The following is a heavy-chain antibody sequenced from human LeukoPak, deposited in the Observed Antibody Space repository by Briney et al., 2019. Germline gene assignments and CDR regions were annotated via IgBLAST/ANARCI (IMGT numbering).Heavy chain of an antibody. CDR2: INPSGGST. V-gene: IGHV1-46*01. D-gene: IGHD5-12*01. CDR3: ARDRWPIVATNAGVAYYMDV. Sequence: ASVKVSCKASGYTFTSYYMHWVRQAPGQGLEWMGIINPSGGSTSYAQKFRGRVTMTRDTSTSTVYMELSSLRSEDTAVYYCARDRWPIVATNAGVAYYMDVWGKGTTVTVSS. CDR1: GYTFTSYY. J-gene: IGHJ6*03.